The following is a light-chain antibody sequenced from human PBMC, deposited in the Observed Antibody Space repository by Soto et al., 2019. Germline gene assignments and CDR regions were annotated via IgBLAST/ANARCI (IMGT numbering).Light chain of an antibody. CDR1: SSDVGDYNY. CDR2: EVS. J-gene: IGLJ1*01. V-gene: IGLV2-14*01. CDR3: SSYTRSSTLYV. Sequence: QSVLTQPASVSGSPGQSITISRTGTSSDVGDYNYVSWYQQHPGKAPKLMIYEVSNRPSGVSNRFSGSKSGNTASLTISGLQAEDEADYYCSSYTRSSTLYVFGTGTKVAVL.